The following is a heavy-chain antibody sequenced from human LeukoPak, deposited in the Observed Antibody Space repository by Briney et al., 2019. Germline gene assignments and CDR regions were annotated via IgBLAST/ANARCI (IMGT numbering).Heavy chain of an antibody. D-gene: IGHD2-21*02. V-gene: IGHV1-2*06. CDR1: GYTFTGCY. Sequence: ASVKVSCKASGYTFTGCYMHWVRQAPGQGLEWMGRINPNSGGTNYAQKFQGRVTMTRDTSISTAYMELSRLRSDDTAMYYCARGGRGVTHDLDYWGQGTLVTVSS. J-gene: IGHJ4*02. CDR2: INPNSGGT. CDR3: ARGGRGVTHDLDY.